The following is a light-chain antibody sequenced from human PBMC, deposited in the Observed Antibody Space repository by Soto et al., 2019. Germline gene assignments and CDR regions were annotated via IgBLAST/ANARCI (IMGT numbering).Light chain of an antibody. CDR2: GAS. CDR3: QQYGSSPYT. J-gene: IGKJ2*01. V-gene: IGKV3-20*01. CDR1: QSVSSSY. Sequence: EIVLTQSPGTLSLSPGERATXXCRASQSVSSSYLAWYQQKPGQAPRPLIYGASTRATGIPDRFSGSGSGTDFTLTISRLEPEDFAVYYCQQYGSSPYTFGQGTKLEIK.